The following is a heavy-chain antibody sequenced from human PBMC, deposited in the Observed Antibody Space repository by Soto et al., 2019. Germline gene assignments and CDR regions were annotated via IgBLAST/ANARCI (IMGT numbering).Heavy chain of an antibody. J-gene: IGHJ4*02. D-gene: IGHD1-26*01. Sequence: ASVKVSCKASGYSFTSLDINWVRQTAGQGLEWMGWMQPSTGRTGYAQKFQGRVTMTRDTSINTAYMELTTLTSDDTAFYYCARGVSAGVDYWGQGTLVTAPQ. CDR2: MQPSTGRT. CDR1: GYSFTSLD. V-gene: IGHV1-8*01. CDR3: ARGVSAGVDY.